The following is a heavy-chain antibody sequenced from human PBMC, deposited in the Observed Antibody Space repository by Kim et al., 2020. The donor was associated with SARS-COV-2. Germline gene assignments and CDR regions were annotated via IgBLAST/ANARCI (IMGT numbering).Heavy chain of an antibody. CDR2: INTNTGNP. V-gene: IGHV7-4-1*02. D-gene: IGHD1-26*01. Sequence: ASVKVSCKASGYTFTSYAMNWVRQAPGQGLEWMGWINTNTGNPTYAQGFTGRFVFSLDTSVSTAYLQISSLKAEDTAVYYCARVGAIVGATFGRIRYMDVWGQGTTVTVSS. J-gene: IGHJ6*03. CDR3: ARVGAIVGATFGRIRYMDV. CDR1: GYTFTSYA.